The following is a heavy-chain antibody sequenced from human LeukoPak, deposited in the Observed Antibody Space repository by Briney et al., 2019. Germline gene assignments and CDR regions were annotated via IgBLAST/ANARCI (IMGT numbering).Heavy chain of an antibody. J-gene: IGHJ4*02. V-gene: IGHV3-11*04. CDR1: GFTFSDNY. CDR3: VRDPDALDY. Sequence: TGGSLRLSCAASGFTFSDNYMSWIRQAPGKGLEWVSYIRSRGSPIYYADSVKGRFTISRDNAKNSVYLQMKSLRDEDTAVYYCVRDPDALDYWGQGTLVTVSS. CDR2: IRSRGSPI.